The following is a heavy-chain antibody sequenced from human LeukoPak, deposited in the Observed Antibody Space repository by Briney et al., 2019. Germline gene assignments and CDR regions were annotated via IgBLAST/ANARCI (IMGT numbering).Heavy chain of an antibody. CDR2: IYYSGST. CDR1: GGSISSSSYY. CDR3: ARVGEYSTGWYVYYFDY. V-gene: IGHV4-39*07. J-gene: IGHJ4*02. Sequence: SETLSLTCTVSGGSISSSSYYWGWIRQPPGKGLEWIGSIYYSGSTYYNPSLKSRVTMSVDTSKNQFSLKLSSMTAADTAVYYCARVGEYSTGWYVYYFDYWGQGTLVTVSS. D-gene: IGHD6-19*01.